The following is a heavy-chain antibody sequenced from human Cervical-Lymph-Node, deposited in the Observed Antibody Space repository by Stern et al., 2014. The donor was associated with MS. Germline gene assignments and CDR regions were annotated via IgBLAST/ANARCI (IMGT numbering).Heavy chain of an antibody. J-gene: IGHJ3*02. CDR1: GFQFSNFG. Sequence: QLVQSGGGVVQPGRSLRLSCAASGFQFSNFGMHWVRQAPGKGLEWVAIISYDVNDKNYADSVKGRFTISRDNSKNTVDLQINSLRAEDTAMYYCAKGRTVAGKGVGALDIWGQGTMVTVSS. CDR2: ISYDVNDK. D-gene: IGHD6-19*01. V-gene: IGHV3-30*18. CDR3: AKGRTVAGKGVGALDI.